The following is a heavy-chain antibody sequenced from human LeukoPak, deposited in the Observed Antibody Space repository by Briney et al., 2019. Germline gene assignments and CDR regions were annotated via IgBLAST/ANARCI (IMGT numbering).Heavy chain of an antibody. Sequence: GGSLRLSCAVSGFTLDDAWMSWVRQAPGKGLEWVGLIKTKKDGGTRDYAATVKGRFAISGDDSKTNLYLQMNSLKIEDTAVYYCTVHADTALAIGYWGQGTLVTVSS. CDR3: TVHADTALAIGY. V-gene: IGHV3-15*05. CDR1: GFTLDDAW. CDR2: IKTKKDGGTR. J-gene: IGHJ4*02. D-gene: IGHD5-18*01.